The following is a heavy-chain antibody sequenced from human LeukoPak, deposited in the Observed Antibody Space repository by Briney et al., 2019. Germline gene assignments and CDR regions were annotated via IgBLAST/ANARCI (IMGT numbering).Heavy chain of an antibody. CDR2: IGTAGDT. J-gene: IGHJ4*02. V-gene: IGHV3-13*04. D-gene: IGHD3-10*01. CDR3: ATAGRYSGSGSYWYYFDC. CDR1: GFTFSSYD. Sequence: PGGSLRLSCAASGFTFSSYDMHWVRQATGKGLEWVSAIGTAGDTYYPGSVKGRFTISRENAKNSLYLQMNSLRAGDTAVYYCATAGRYSGSGSYWYYFDCWGQGTLVTVSS.